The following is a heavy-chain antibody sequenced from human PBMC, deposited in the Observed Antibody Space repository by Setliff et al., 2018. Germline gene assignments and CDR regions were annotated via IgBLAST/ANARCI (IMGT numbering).Heavy chain of an antibody. J-gene: IGHJ4*02. CDR3: ARDLGHGGDSDY. CDR2: IGHTGSI. V-gene: IGHV4-38-2*02. CDR1: GYSISSGYI. D-gene: IGHD2-21*02. Sequence: SETLSLTCTVSGYSISSGYIWGWIRQPPGKGLEWVGNIGHTGSINYNPSLKSRLTISRDTSKNQVSLKLDSVTATDTAVYYCARDLGHGGDSDYWGQGILGTVSS.